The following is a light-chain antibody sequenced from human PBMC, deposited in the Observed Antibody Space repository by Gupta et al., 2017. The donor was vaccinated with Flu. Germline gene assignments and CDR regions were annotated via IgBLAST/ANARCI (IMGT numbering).Light chain of an antibody. V-gene: IGKV2-28*01. Sequence: DIVMTQSPLSLPVTPGEPASIPCRSSQSLLHSNGYNYLDWYLQKPGQSPQLLIYLGSNRACGVPERFSGSGSGTDFTLKISRVEAEDVGVYYCMQSLQTPRSFGQGTKLEIK. J-gene: IGKJ2*03. CDR3: MQSLQTPRS. CDR1: QSLLHSNGYNY. CDR2: LGS.